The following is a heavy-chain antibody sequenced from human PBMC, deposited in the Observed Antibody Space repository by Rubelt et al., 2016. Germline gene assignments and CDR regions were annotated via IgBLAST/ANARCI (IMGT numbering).Heavy chain of an antibody. CDR2: ISYDGSNK. J-gene: IGHJ6*02. CDR3: ARDLLAVASYGGGGMDV. Sequence: AMHWVRQAPGKGLEWVAVISYDGSNKYYADSVKGRFTISRDNSKNTLYLQMNSLRAEDTAVYYCARDLLAVASYGGGGMDVWGQGTTVTVSS. V-gene: IGHV3-30*04. D-gene: IGHD6-19*01. CDR1: A.